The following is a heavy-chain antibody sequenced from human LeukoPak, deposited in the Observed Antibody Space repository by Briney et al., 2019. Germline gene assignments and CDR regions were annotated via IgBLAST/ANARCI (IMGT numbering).Heavy chain of an antibody. CDR3: ARISGSYVFDY. V-gene: IGHV3-11*03. Sequence: PGGSLRLSCAASGFTFSDYYMSCIRQAPGKGLEWISYISSSTYTNYADSVKGRFTISRDNAKNSMYLQMNSLRAEDTAVYYCARISGSYVFDYWGQGTLVTVSS. CDR1: GFTFSDYY. J-gene: IGHJ4*02. D-gene: IGHD1-26*01. CDR2: ISSSTYT.